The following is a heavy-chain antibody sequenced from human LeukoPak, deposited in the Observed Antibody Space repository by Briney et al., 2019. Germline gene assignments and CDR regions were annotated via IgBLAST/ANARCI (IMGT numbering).Heavy chain of an antibody. CDR3: ARDGINGNYYSDY. Sequence: GGSLRLSCAASGFTFSDYWMSWVRQAPGKGLEWVANIKQDGSEKHYVDSVKGRFTISRDNAKNLVSLQMNSLSAEDAAVYYCARDGINGNYYSDYWGQGTLVTVSS. V-gene: IGHV3-7*01. J-gene: IGHJ4*02. CDR1: GFTFSDYW. CDR2: IKQDGSEK. D-gene: IGHD4-23*01.